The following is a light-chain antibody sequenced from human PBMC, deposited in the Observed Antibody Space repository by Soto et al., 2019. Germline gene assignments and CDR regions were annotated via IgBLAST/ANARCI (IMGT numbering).Light chain of an antibody. CDR2: EVS. V-gene: IGLV2-14*01. J-gene: IGLJ2*01. CDR1: SSDVGGYNY. CDR3: SSYTSSGTQVV. Sequence: QSVLTQPASVSGSPGQSITISCTGTSSDVGGYNYVSWYQQHPGKAPKLMIYEVSNRPSGVSNRFSGSKSGNTASLTISGLQAEDEADYYCSSYTSSGTQVVFGGGTKLTVL.